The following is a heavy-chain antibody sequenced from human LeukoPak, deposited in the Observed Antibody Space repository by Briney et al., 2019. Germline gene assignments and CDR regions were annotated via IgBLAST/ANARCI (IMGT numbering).Heavy chain of an antibody. CDR3: AREFEYSSGWLGRWFDP. D-gene: IGHD6-19*01. J-gene: IGHJ5*02. Sequence: PGRSLRLSCAASGFTFSSYAMHWVRQAPGKGLEWVAVISYGGSNKYYADSVKGRFTISRDNSKNTLYLQMNSLRAEDTAVYYCAREFEYSSGWLGRWFDPWGQGTLVTVSS. CDR1: GFTFSSYA. V-gene: IGHV3-30*04. CDR2: ISYGGSNK.